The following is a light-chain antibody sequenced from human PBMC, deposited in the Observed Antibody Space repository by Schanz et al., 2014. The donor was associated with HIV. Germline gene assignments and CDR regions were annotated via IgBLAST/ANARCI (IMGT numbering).Light chain of an antibody. Sequence: QSVLTQPASVSGSPGQSITISCTGTNNDVGFYDSVAWYQQHPGQAPKVVIYDVRSRPSGVSDRFSGSKSGNTASLTISGLQADDEADYYCSSYTTSSTLVFGGGTKLTVL. V-gene: IGLV2-14*03. CDR1: NNDVGFYDS. J-gene: IGLJ2*01. CDR3: SSYTTSSTLV. CDR2: DVR.